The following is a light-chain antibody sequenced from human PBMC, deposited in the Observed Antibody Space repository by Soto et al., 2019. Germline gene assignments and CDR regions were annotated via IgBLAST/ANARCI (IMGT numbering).Light chain of an antibody. V-gene: IGLV1-44*01. Sequence: QSVLTQPPSAPGTPGQRVTISCSGSSSNIGSNTVNWYQQLPGTAPKLLIYSNNQRPSGVPDRFSGSKSGTSASLAISGLQSEDEADYYCAAWDASLDGGVFGTGTKLTVL. CDR3: AAWDASLDGGV. CDR2: SNN. J-gene: IGLJ1*01. CDR1: SSNIGSNT.